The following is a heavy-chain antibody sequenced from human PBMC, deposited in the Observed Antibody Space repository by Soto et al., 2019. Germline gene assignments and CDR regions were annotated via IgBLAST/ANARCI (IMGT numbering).Heavy chain of an antibody. J-gene: IGHJ1*01. V-gene: IGHV3-21*01. Sequence: EVQLVESGGGLVKPGGSLRLSCAASGFTFSSYSMNWVRQAPGKGLEWVSSISSSSSYIYYADSVKGRFTISRDNAKNSLSLQMNSLRAEDTAVYYCASYYGSGSYPPFQHWGQGTLVTVSS. CDR1: GFTFSSYS. CDR3: ASYYGSGSYPPFQH. D-gene: IGHD3-10*01. CDR2: ISSSSSYI.